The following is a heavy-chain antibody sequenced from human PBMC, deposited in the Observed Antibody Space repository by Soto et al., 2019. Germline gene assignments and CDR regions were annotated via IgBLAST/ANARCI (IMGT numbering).Heavy chain of an antibody. V-gene: IGHV4-30-4*01. Sequence: QVQLQEPGPRLVEPSQTLSLTCTVSGGSISSGDYYWSWIRQPPGTGLEWIGPIYHSGSTYINPSLKSRVTISVDMSKNQFSLKVNSVTAADTAVYYCARGPSGDKVDYWGQGTLVTVSS. J-gene: IGHJ4*02. CDR3: ARGPSGDKVDY. CDR2: IYHSGST. CDR1: GGSISSGDYY. D-gene: IGHD1-26*01.